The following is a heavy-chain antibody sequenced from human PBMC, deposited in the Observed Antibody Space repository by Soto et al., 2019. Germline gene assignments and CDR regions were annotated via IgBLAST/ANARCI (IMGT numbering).Heavy chain of an antibody. CDR1: GYTFTTYF. CDR2: INPTGGST. V-gene: IGHV1-46*01. J-gene: IGHJ6*02. D-gene: IGHD1-1*01. Sequence: QVELVQSGAEVKKPGASVKISCKASGYTFTTYFMHWVRQAPGQGLEWMGIINPTGGSTTYAEKFQGRVTMTRDTSTATVYMELTSLRSDDTAVYYCARALVRGHNVMDVWGQGTTVTVTS. CDR3: ARALVRGHNVMDV.